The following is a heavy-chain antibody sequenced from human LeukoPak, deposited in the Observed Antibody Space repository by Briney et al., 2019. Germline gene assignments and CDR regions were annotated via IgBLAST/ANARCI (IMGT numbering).Heavy chain of an antibody. Sequence: ASVKVSCKASGYTFSIYGISWVRQAPGQGLEWMAWISAYNGNTNYAQNLQGRVTMTTDTSTSTDYMELRSLRSDDTAVYYCARSPTLTVYGMDVWGQGTTVTVSS. V-gene: IGHV1-18*01. D-gene: IGHD4-17*01. CDR1: GYTFSIYG. CDR2: ISAYNGNT. CDR3: ARSPTLTVYGMDV. J-gene: IGHJ6*02.